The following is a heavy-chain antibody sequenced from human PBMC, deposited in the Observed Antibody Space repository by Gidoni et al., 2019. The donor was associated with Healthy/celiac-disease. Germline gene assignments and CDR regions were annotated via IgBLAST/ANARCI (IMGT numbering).Heavy chain of an antibody. Sequence: QVQLVQSGAAVKKPGSSVKVSCKASGGTFSSYAISWVRQAPGQGLEWMGGIIPIFGTANYAQKFQGRVTITADESTSTAYMELSSLRSEDTAVYYCARDCGGDCQVRTWRFQHWGQGTLVTVSS. D-gene: IGHD2-21*02. CDR1: GGTFSSYA. J-gene: IGHJ1*01. V-gene: IGHV1-69*01. CDR2: IIPIFGTA. CDR3: ARDCGGDCQVRTWRFQH.